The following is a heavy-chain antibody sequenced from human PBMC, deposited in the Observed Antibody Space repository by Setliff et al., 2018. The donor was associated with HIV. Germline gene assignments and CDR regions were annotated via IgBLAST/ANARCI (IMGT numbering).Heavy chain of an antibody. D-gene: IGHD1-26*01. V-gene: IGHV4-31*11. CDR1: GYSISSGHY. CDR3: AKEGNSVDNWLDP. CDR2: IYRTGKT. J-gene: IGHJ5*02. Sequence: SETLSLTCAVSGYSISSGHYWGWIRQHPGGGLEWIGYIYRTGKTYYNPSLQSRIIMSLDMSQNQFSLKLSSVTAADTAVYYCAKEGNSVDNWLDPWGPGTLVTVSS.